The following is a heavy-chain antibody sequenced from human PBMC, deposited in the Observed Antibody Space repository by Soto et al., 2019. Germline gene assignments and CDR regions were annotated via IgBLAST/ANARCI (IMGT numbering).Heavy chain of an antibody. CDR1: GYTFTSYA. D-gene: IGHD2-15*01. CDR3: ARGYRVAATRWWFDP. J-gene: IGHJ5*02. CDR2: ISTYNGNT. Sequence: GASVKVSCKASGYTFTSYAMHWVRQAPGQRLEWMGWISTYNGNTNYAQKLQGRVTMTTDTSTSTAYMELRSLRSDDTAVYYCARGYRVAATRWWFDPWGQGTLVTVSS. V-gene: IGHV1-18*01.